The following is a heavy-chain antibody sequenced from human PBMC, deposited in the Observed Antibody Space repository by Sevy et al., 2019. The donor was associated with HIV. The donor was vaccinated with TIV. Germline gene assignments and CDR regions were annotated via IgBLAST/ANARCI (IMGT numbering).Heavy chain of an antibody. CDR3: ARDLHWAFDQ. CDR1: ELGFSSHS. Sequence: GGSLRLSCTYSELGFSSHSFNWVRQAPGKGLEWISYISGIGTPISYLDSLRGRFTISRDNAKNSLFLQMNNVRDDDTAVYYCARDLHWAFDQWGQGTLVTVSS. V-gene: IGHV3-48*02. J-gene: IGHJ4*02. CDR2: ISGIGTPI. D-gene: IGHD7-27*01.